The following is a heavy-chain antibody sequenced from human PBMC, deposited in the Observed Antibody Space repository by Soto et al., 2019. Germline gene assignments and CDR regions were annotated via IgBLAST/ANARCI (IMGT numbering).Heavy chain of an antibody. D-gene: IGHD3-9*01. V-gene: IGHV4-59*01. CDR3: ARRITYYDILTGPDKDAFDI. J-gene: IGHJ3*02. CDR1: VGSISSYY. Sequence: PSETLSLTCTVSVGSISSYYWSWIRQPPGKGLEWIGYIYYSGSTNYNPSLKSRVTISVDTSKNQFSLKLSSVTAADTAVYYCARRITYYDILTGPDKDAFDIWGQGTMVTVS. CDR2: IYYSGST.